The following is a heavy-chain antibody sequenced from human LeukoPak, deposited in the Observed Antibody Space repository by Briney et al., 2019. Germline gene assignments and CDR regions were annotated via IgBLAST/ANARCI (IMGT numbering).Heavy chain of an antibody. CDR1: GGTFSSYA. CDR3: ARGEGYSSSWYKEYYFDY. J-gene: IGHJ4*02. D-gene: IGHD6-13*01. V-gene: IGHV1-69*01. CDR2: IIPIFGTA. Sequence: SVKVSCKASGGTFSSYAISWVRQAPGQGLEWMGGIIPIFGTANYAQKFQGRVTITADESTSTPYIELSSLRSEDTAVYYCARGEGYSSSWYKEYYFDYWGQGTLVTVSS.